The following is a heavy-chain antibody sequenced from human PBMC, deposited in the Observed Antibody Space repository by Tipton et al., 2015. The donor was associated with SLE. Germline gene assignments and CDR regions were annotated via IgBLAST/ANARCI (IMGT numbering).Heavy chain of an antibody. V-gene: IGHV4-34*01. CDR2: INHSGST. J-gene: IGHJ4*02. CDR1: GGSFSGYY. Sequence: TLSLTCAVSGGSFSGYYWSWIRQPPGKGLEWIGEINHSGSTNYNPSLKSRVTISVDTSKNQFSLKLSSVTAADTAVYYCARGPDRAAFDWGQGTRVTVPS. D-gene: IGHD6-13*01. CDR3: ARGPDRAAFD.